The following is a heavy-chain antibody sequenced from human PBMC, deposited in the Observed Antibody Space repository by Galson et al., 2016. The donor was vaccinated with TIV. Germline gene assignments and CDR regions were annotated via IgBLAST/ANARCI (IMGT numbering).Heavy chain of an antibody. CDR2: VSYDRSDK. CDR1: GFTFGSYG. Sequence: SLRLSCAASGFTFGSYGMHWVRHGPGKGLEWLAFVSYDRSDKNYADSVKGRFTISRDNFKNTLYLQMSSLRAEDTAVYYCARCFSSYYFDYWGQGTLVTVSS. CDR3: ARCFSSYYFDY. V-gene: IGHV3-30*03. D-gene: IGHD6-13*01. J-gene: IGHJ4*02.